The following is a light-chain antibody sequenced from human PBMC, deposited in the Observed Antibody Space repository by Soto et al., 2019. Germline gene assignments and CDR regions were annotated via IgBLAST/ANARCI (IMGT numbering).Light chain of an antibody. J-gene: IGKJ2*01. CDR3: QQYGRSPPFT. CDR2: GAS. Sequence: EIVLTQSPGTLSLSPGERATLSCRASQSVSSTYIAWYQQNPGQAPRLLIYGASNRATGIPDRFSGSRSGKVFTLTISSLEPEDFAVYFCQQYGRSPPFTFGQGTKVEIK. CDR1: QSVSSTY. V-gene: IGKV3-20*01.